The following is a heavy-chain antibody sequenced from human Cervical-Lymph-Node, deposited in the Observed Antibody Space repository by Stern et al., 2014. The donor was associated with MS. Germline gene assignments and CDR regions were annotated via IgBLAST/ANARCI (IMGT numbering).Heavy chain of an antibody. CDR2: INPSGGRT. D-gene: IGHD6-19*01. V-gene: IGHV1-46*01. J-gene: IGHJ6*02. Sequence: VQLVESGAEVKKPGASVKVSCKASGYTFISYDMHWVRQAPGQGLEWVGVINPSGGRTSDAQKFQGRVTMTRDTSTSTVYMELSSLRSEDTAVYYCAREVAGQRLGMMDVWGQGTTVTVSS. CDR1: GYTFISYD. CDR3: AREVAGQRLGMMDV.